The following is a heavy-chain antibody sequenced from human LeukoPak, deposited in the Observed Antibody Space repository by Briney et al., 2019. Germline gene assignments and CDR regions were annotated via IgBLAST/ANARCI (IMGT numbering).Heavy chain of an antibody. D-gene: IGHD3-10*01. CDR3: AKDHYVSGRYDAFDI. Sequence: GGSLRLSCVASGFTFSDYWMSWVRQAPGEGLEWVSSITTSGGSTYYADSVKGRFTTSRDNAKNTLYLQMNSLRAEDTAVYYCAKDHYVSGRYDAFDIWGQGTMVTVSS. CDR2: ITTSGGST. CDR1: GFTFSDYW. V-gene: IGHV3-23*01. J-gene: IGHJ3*02.